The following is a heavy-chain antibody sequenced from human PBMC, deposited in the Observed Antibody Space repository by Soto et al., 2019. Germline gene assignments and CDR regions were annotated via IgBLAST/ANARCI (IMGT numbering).Heavy chain of an antibody. D-gene: IGHD2-8*01. Sequence: GGSLRLSCAASGFTFSNAWMNWVRQAPGKGLEWVSLISGSGGGTYYADSVKGRFTISRDNAKNTLYLQMNSLRAEDTAVFYCTKHLSNGSPDYWGQGTLVTVSS. V-gene: IGHV3-23*01. CDR1: GFTFSNAW. CDR3: TKHLSNGSPDY. CDR2: ISGSGGGT. J-gene: IGHJ4*02.